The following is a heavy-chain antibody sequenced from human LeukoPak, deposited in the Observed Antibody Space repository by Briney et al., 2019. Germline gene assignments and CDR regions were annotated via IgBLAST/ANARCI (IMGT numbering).Heavy chain of an antibody. CDR1: GFTFNTHG. CDR3: AKDTAVQFLEPAF. D-gene: IGHD3-3*01. V-gene: IGHV3-33*06. J-gene: IGHJ4*02. Sequence: GGSLRLSCAASGFTFNTHGMHWVREAPGKGLEWVAAIWFDGSVKHYSDAVKGRFTISRDNSLNTLYLQMNSLRVEDTAMYYCAKDTAVQFLEPAFWGQGTLVTVSS. CDR2: IWFDGSVK.